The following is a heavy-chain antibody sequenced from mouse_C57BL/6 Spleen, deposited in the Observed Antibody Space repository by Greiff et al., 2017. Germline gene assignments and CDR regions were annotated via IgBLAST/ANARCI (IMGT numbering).Heavy chain of an antibody. D-gene: IGHD1-1*01. CDR2: INPNNGGT. J-gene: IGHJ3*01. CDR1: GYTFTDYN. Sequence: SGPELVKPGASVKMSCKASGYTFTDYNMHWVKQSHGKSLEWIGYINPNNGGTSYNQKFKGKATLTVNKSSSTAYMELRRLTSEDSAVYYCARQDGSSWFAYWGQGTLVTVSA. V-gene: IGHV1-22*01. CDR3: ARQDGSSWFAY.